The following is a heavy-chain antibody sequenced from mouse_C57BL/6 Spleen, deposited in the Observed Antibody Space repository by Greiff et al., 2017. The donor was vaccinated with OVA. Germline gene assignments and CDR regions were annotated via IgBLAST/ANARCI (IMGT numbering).Heavy chain of an antibody. V-gene: IGHV1-42*01. D-gene: IGHD1-1*01. CDR1: GYSFTGYY. Sequence: VQLQQSGPELVKPGASVKISCKASGYSFTGYYMNWVKQSPEKSLEWIGEINPSTGGTTYNQKFKAKATLTVDKSSSTAYMQLKSLTSEDSAVYYCAREGLLRSPFDYWGQSTTLTVSS. CDR3: AREGLLRSPFDY. J-gene: IGHJ2*01. CDR2: INPSTGGT.